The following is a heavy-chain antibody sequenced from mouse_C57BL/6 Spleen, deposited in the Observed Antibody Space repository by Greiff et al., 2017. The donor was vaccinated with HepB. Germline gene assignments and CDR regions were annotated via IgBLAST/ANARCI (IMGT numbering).Heavy chain of an antibody. CDR2: ISSGGSYT. J-gene: IGHJ2*01. D-gene: IGHD3-2*02. Sequence: EVQRVESGGDLVKPGGSLKLSCAASGFTFSSYGMSWVRQTPDKRLEWVATISSGGSYTYYPDSVKGRFTISRDNAKNTLYLQMSSLKSEDTAMYYCARLDSSGYPFDYWGQGTTLTVSS. CDR1: GFTFSSYG. V-gene: IGHV5-6*01. CDR3: ARLDSSGYPFDY.